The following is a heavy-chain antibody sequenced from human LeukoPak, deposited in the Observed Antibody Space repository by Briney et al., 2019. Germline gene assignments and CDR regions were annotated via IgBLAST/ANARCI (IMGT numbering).Heavy chain of an antibody. CDR1: GFTFSSYA. J-gene: IGHJ4*02. Sequence: GGSLRLSCAASGFTFSSYAIHWVRQAPGQGLEWVAVISYDGSNKYYADSVKGRFTISRDNSKNTLYLQMNSLRAEDTAVYYCARDSGSYLGSFDYWGQGTLVTVSS. CDR3: ARDSGSYLGSFDY. V-gene: IGHV3-30*04. D-gene: IGHD1-26*01. CDR2: ISYDGSNK.